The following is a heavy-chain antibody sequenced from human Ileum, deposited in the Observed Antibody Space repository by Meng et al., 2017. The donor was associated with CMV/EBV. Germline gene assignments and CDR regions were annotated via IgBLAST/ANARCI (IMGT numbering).Heavy chain of an antibody. CDR2: IYYSGST. J-gene: IGHJ5*02. Sequence: SETLSLTCGVSGGSISSSSYYWGWIRQPPGKGLEWIGSIYYSGSTYYNPSLKSRVTISVDTSKNQFSLKLSSVTAADTAVYYCAREAVAGTRWFDPWGQGTLVTVSS. V-gene: IGHV4-39*07. D-gene: IGHD6-19*01. CDR3: AREAVAGTRWFDP. CDR1: GGSISSSSYY.